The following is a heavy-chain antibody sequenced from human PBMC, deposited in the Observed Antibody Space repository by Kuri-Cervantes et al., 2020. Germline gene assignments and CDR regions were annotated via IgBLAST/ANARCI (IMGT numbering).Heavy chain of an antibody. Sequence: ASVKVSCKPSGYTFTSYGISWVRQAPGQGLEWMGWISAYNGNTNYAQKLQGRVTMTRNTSISTAYMELSSLRSEDTAVYYCARGRMVRGAKPLFWFDPWGQGTLVTVSS. D-gene: IGHD3-10*01. V-gene: IGHV1-18*01. CDR3: ARGRMVRGAKPLFWFDP. CDR1: GYTFTSYG. CDR2: ISAYNGNT. J-gene: IGHJ5*02.